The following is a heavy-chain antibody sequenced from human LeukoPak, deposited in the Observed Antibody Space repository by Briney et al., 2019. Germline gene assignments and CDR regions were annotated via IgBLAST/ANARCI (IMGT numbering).Heavy chain of an antibody. J-gene: IGHJ4*02. D-gene: IGHD6-19*01. Sequence: GGSLRLSCAASGFTFSDYYMTWIRQAPGKGLDWLSYISPRGDTIYYADSVKGRFTVSRDNAKNSLYLQMNSLRAEDTAMYYCARDRSGGWYPETDYLGQGTLVTVSS. CDR2: ISPRGDTI. CDR3: ARDRSGGWYPETDY. V-gene: IGHV3-11*01. CDR1: GFTFSDYY.